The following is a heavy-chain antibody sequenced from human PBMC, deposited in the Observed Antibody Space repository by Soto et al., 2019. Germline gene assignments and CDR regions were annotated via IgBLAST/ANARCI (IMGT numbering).Heavy chain of an antibody. Sequence: EVQLLESGGGLAQPGESLTLSCAASGFMFSGYAMSWVRQAPGKGLEWVSAVSNSGTSTSYADSVKCRFTISRDNSKNTLYLQLSSLGAGDTALYYCVKDLAASGWFDPWGQGTLVIVSS. V-gene: IGHV3-23*01. CDR1: GFMFSGYA. J-gene: IGHJ5*02. D-gene: IGHD1-26*01. CDR2: VSNSGTST. CDR3: VKDLAASGWFDP.